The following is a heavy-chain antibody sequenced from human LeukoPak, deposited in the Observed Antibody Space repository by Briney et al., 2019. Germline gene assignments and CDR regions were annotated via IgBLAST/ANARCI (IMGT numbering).Heavy chain of an antibody. CDR3: ARVEVVAATYPY. V-gene: IGHV1-18*04. J-gene: IGHJ4*02. CDR1: GYTFTSYG. D-gene: IGHD2-15*01. CDR2: SSAYNSNT. Sequence: ASVKLSCKASGYTFTSYGISWVRQAPGQGSEWMGWSSAYNSNTNYAQKLQRRVTMTTDTSTSTAYMELRSLRSDDTAVYYCARVEVVAATYPYWGQRTLVTVSS.